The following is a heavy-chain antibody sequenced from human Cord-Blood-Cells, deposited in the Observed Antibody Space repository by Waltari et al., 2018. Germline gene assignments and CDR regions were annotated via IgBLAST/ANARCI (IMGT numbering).Heavy chain of an antibody. Sequence: QVQLVESGGGVVQPGRSLRLSCAGCGFTVSSYAMHWVRPAPGKGLEWVAVISYDGSNKYYADSVKGRFTISRDNSKNTLYLQMNSLRAEDTAVYYCAREAPGTLFDYWGQGTLVTVSS. J-gene: IGHJ4*02. CDR2: ISYDGSNK. CDR3: AREAPGTLFDY. D-gene: IGHD1-26*01. CDR1: GFTVSSYA. V-gene: IGHV3-30*04.